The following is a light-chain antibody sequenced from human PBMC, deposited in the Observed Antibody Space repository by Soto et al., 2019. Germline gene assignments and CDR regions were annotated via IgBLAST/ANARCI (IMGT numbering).Light chain of an antibody. Sequence: DSVFTYAPRTLSLSPGERATLSCRASQSVSRNLAWYQQKPGQAPRLLIYDTSNRATGIPDRFSGSGSGTDFTLTISRLEPEDFAVYYCQQYGSSGTFGQGTKVDIK. V-gene: IGKV3-20*01. CDR1: QSVSRN. CDR3: QQYGSSGT. CDR2: DTS. J-gene: IGKJ1*01.